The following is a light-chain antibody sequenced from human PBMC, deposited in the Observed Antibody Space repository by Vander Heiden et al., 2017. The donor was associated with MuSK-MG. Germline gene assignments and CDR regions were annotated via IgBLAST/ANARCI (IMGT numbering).Light chain of an antibody. V-gene: IGLV6-57*01. J-gene: IGLJ2*01. Sequence: NFMLTQPHSVSASPGKPVTISCTRSSGTIAGNYVQWFQQRPGSSPTTVIYEGYQSPSGVPDRFSGSSDSSSNSASLTISGLKTEEEADYYCQSSDDTNESVFGGGTKLTVL. CDR1: SGTIAGNY. CDR3: QSSDDTNESV. CDR2: EGY.